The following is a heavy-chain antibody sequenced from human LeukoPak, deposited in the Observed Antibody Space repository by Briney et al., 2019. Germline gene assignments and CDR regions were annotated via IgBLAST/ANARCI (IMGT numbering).Heavy chain of an antibody. V-gene: IGHV3-7*01. CDR2: INQDGSDK. Sequence: GGSLRLSCATSRFIFSSYWMTWVRRTPGKGLEWVASINQDGSDKYYVDSVKGRFTISRDNAKKSLYLEMSSLRAEDTAVYYCVSGSLQSGYNFDYWGQGALVTVSS. D-gene: IGHD3-3*01. CDR3: VSGSLQSGYNFDY. CDR1: RFIFSSYW. J-gene: IGHJ4*02.